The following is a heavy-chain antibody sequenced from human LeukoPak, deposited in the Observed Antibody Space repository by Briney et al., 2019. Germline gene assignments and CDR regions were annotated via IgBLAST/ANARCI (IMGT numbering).Heavy chain of an antibody. CDR2: IGGSNGNT. Sequence: GGSLRLSCAASGFTFSSYAMNWVRQAPGKGLEWVSTIGGSNGNTYYADSVKGRFTISRDNSKNTLYLQMNSLTADDTAVYYCARKRTHFKSRHVFDYWGQGTLVPVS. V-gene: IGHV3-23*01. CDR1: GFTFSSYA. J-gene: IGHJ4*02. CDR3: ARKRTHFKSRHVFDY.